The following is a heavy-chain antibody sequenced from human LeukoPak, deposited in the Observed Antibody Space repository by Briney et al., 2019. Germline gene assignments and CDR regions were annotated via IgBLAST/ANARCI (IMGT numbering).Heavy chain of an antibody. CDR2: IYADGTT. CDR3: ARGTSGYFDL. V-gene: IGHV3-53*01. J-gene: IGHJ2*01. D-gene: IGHD3-10*01. CDR1: GFIVTNNY. Sequence: GGSLRLSCAASGFIVTNNYMTWVRQAPGKGLDWVSLIYADGTTFYTDSAKGRFTLSRDNSQNTLFLQMNSLRADDTAVYYCARGTSGYFDLWGRGALVTVSS.